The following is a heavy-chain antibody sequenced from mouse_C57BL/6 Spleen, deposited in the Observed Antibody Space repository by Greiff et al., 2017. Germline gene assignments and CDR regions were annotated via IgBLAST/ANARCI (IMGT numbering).Heavy chain of an antibody. CDR2: IYPGSGNT. CDR3: AGGAGGGFAY. CDR1: GYTFTDYY. Sequence: QVQLQQSGAELVRPGASVTLSCKASGYTFTDYYINWVKQRPGQGLEWIARIYPGSGNTYYNEKFKGKATLTAEKSSSTAYMQLSSLTSEDSAGYFGAGGAGGGFAYWGQGTLVTVSA. V-gene: IGHV1-76*01. J-gene: IGHJ3*01.